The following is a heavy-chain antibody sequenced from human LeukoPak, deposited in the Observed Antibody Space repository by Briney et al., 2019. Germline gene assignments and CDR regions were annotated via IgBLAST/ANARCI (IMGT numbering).Heavy chain of an antibody. J-gene: IGHJ4*02. CDR1: GFTFSSYW. V-gene: IGHV3-7*01. Sequence: GGSLRLSCAASGFTFSSYWMSWVRQAPGKGLEWVANIKQDGSEKYYVDSVKGRFTISRGNAKNSLYLQMNSLRAEDTAVYYCARDRLRWGSPYFDYWGQGTLVTVSS. CDR3: ARDRLRWGSPYFDY. D-gene: IGHD4-23*01. CDR2: IKQDGSEK.